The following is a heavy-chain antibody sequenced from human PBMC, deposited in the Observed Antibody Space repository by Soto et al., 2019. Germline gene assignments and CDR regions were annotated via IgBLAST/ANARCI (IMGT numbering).Heavy chain of an antibody. CDR2: ISAAGDP. D-gene: IGHD1-7*01. CDR1: GFTFRNYD. CDR3: AKDTTGVDHYWNYALPTNFD. J-gene: IGHJ4*01. V-gene: IGHV3-13*05. Sequence: PGGSLRLSCEASGFTFRNYDMHWVRQGTGKGLEWVSGISAAGDPDYADSVEGRFTISRENAQNTLYLQMNSLRAEDTAVYYCAKDTTGVDHYWNYALPTNFD.